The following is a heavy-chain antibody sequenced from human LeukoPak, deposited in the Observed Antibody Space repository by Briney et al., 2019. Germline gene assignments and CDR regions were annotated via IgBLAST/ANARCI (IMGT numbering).Heavy chain of an antibody. Sequence: GGSLRLSCAASGFTFSSYAMSWVRQAPGKGLEWVSAISGSGGSTYYADSVKGRFTISRDNAKNSLYLQMNSLGAEDTALYYCARGDANWGYYFDYWGQGTLVTVSS. V-gene: IGHV3-23*01. J-gene: IGHJ4*02. CDR2: ISGSGGST. CDR3: ARGDANWGYYFDY. CDR1: GFTFSSYA. D-gene: IGHD7-27*01.